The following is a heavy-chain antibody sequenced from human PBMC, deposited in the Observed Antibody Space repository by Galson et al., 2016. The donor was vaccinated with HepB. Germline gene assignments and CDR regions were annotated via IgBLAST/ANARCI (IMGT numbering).Heavy chain of an antibody. V-gene: IGHV3-21*01. Sequence: SLRLSCAASRFTFSTYSMNWVRQAPGKGLEWVSSISSSSSYIYYADSVKGRFTISRDNAKNSLYLQINSLIAEDTAVYYCARALYYDTSTYYYRGSDYSNYYGLAVWGQGTTVTVSS. CDR2: ISSSSSYI. J-gene: IGHJ6*02. D-gene: IGHD3-22*01. CDR3: ARALYYDTSTYYYRGSDYSNYYGLAV. CDR1: RFTFSTYS.